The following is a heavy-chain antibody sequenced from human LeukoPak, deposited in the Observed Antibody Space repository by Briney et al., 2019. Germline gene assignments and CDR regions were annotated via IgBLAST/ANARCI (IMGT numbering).Heavy chain of an antibody. J-gene: IGHJ4*02. Sequence: SETLSLTCTVSGGSIGSSSYHWAWIRQPPGKGPDWIGSIYYSGRSFYNPSLKSRVSISVDTSKNQFSLKMISVTAADTAVYYCARLMDTDDYWGQGTLVTVSS. CDR1: GGSIGSSSYH. CDR2: IYYSGRS. V-gene: IGHV4-39*01. CDR3: ARLMDTDDY. D-gene: IGHD5-18*01.